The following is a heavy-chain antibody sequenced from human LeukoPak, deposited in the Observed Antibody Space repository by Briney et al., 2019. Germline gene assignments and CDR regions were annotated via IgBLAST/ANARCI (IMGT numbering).Heavy chain of an antibody. CDR3: ARRIHGFWSGYYAH. V-gene: IGHV4-39*01. CDR1: DGSISSSSYY. D-gene: IGHD3-3*01. CDR2: IYYSGST. J-gene: IGHJ4*02. Sequence: SETLSLTCTVSDGSISSSSYYWGWIRQPPGKGLEWIGRIYYSGSTYYNPSLKSRVTISVDTSKNQFSLKLSSVTAADTAVYYCARRIHGFWSGYYAHWGQGTLVTVSS.